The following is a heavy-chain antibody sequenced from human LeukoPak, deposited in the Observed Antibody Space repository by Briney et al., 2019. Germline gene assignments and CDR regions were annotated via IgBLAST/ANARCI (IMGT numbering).Heavy chain of an antibody. Sequence: ASVKVSRKASGGTFSSYAISWVRQAPGQGLEWMGWINTNTGNPTYAQGFTGRFVFSLDTSVSTAYLQISSLKAEDTAVYYCARDYGDYVRVRFDPWGQGTLVTVSS. CDR3: ARDYGDYVRVRFDP. CDR1: GGTFSSYA. V-gene: IGHV7-4-1*02. D-gene: IGHD4-17*01. CDR2: INTNTGNP. J-gene: IGHJ5*02.